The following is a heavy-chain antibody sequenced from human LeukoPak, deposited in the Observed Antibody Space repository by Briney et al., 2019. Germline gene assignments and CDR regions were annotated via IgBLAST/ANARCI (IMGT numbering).Heavy chain of an antibody. V-gene: IGHV1-3*01. CDR3: ARGLVVPAAG. CDR2: INAGNGNT. Sequence: ASVKVSCKASGYTFSSYAMHWVRQAAGQRLEWMGWINAGNGNTKCSQKFQGRVTITRDTSASTAYMELSSLRSEDTAVYYCARGLVVPAAGWGQGTLVTVSS. CDR1: GYTFSSYA. D-gene: IGHD2-2*01. J-gene: IGHJ4*02.